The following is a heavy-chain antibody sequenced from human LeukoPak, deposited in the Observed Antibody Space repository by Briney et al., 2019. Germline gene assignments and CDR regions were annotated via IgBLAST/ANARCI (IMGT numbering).Heavy chain of an antibody. D-gene: IGHD1-26*01. CDR3: AEEVGSTYPTFDY. Sequence: PGGSLRLSCAASGFTFSSYTMSWVRQAPGKGLEWVSAISGSGGSTYYADSVKGRFTTSRDNSKDTLYLQMISLRTEDTAVYYCAEEVGSTYPTFDYWGQGALVTVSS. CDR2: ISGSGGST. CDR1: GFTFSSYT. V-gene: IGHV3-23*01. J-gene: IGHJ4*02.